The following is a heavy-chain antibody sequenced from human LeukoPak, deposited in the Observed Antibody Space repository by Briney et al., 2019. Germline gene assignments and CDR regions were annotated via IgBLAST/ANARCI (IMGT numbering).Heavy chain of an antibody. V-gene: IGHV1-2*02. CDR3: ARDRGIVATITYDYNDY. J-gene: IGHJ4*02. CDR1: GYTFTGYY. D-gene: IGHD5-12*01. Sequence: ASVKVSCKASGYTFTGYYMHWVRQAPGQGLEWMGWINPNSGGTNYAQKFQGRVTMTRDTSISTAYMELSRLRSDDTAVYYCARDRGIVATITYDYNDYWGQGTLVTVSS. CDR2: INPNSGGT.